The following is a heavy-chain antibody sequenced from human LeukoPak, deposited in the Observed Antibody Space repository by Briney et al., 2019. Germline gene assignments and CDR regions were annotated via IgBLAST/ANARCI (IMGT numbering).Heavy chain of an antibody. V-gene: IGHV4-59*01. J-gene: IGHJ3*02. D-gene: IGHD3-10*01. CDR3: ARAGGWFDAFDI. Sequence: SETLSLTCTVSGGSIGSYYWSWIRKPPGKGLEWIGYIYYSGSTNYNPSLKSRVTISVDTSKNQFSLKLSSVTAADTAVYYCARAGGWFDAFDIWGQGTMVTVSS. CDR1: GGSIGSYY. CDR2: IYYSGST.